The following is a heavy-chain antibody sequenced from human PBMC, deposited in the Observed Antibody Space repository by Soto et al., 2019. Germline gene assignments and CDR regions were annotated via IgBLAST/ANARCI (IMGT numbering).Heavy chain of an antibody. J-gene: IGHJ4*02. V-gene: IGHV4-34*01. CDR2: INQIGTI. CDR1: GGSFSGYD. D-gene: IGHD3-10*01. Sequence: QVQLQQWGAGLLKPSETLSLTCGGYGGSFSGYDWTWIRQPPGKGLEWIGEINQIGTINYTPSLKRRVTISVDMSKNQFSLNLSSVTAADTAVYFCARYYGSGSYALGNWGQGTLVIVSS. CDR3: ARYYGSGSYALGN.